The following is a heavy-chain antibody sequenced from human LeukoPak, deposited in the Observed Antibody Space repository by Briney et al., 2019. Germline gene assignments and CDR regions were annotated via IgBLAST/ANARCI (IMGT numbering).Heavy chain of an antibody. Sequence: GGSLRLSCAASGFTYSDYYMTWIRQAPGKGLEWVSYISSSGSTIYYADSVKGRFTISRDNAKNSLYLQMNSLRAEDTAVYYCARWRTDWSSGFYYFDYWGQGTLVTVSS. CDR3: ARWRTDWSSGFYYFDY. CDR2: ISSSGSTI. CDR1: GFTYSDYY. D-gene: IGHD3-22*01. J-gene: IGHJ4*02. V-gene: IGHV3-11*01.